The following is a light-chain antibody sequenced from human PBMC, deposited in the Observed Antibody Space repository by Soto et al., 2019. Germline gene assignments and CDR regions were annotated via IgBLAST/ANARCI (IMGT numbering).Light chain of an antibody. CDR2: DAS. CDR3: QQRSNWLT. Sequence: EIVLTQSPATLSLSPGERATLSCRASQSVSSYLAWYQQKPGQAPRLLIYDASNGATGIPARFSGSGSGTDFTLTISSLVPEDFAVYYCQQRSNWLTFGGGTKVEIK. V-gene: IGKV3-11*01. CDR1: QSVSSY. J-gene: IGKJ4*01.